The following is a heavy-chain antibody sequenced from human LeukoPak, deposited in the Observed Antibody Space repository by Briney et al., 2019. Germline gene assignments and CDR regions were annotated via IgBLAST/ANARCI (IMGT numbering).Heavy chain of an antibody. Sequence: PSETLSLTCTVSGGSISSYYWSWIRQPPGKGLEWIGYIYYSGSTNYNPSLKSRVTISVDTSKNQFSLNLSSVTAADTAVYYCARHSTDCSGSTCYDYWGQGTLVIVSS. CDR2: IYYSGST. CDR1: GGSISSYY. V-gene: IGHV4-59*08. D-gene: IGHD2-15*01. CDR3: ARHSTDCSGSTCYDY. J-gene: IGHJ4*02.